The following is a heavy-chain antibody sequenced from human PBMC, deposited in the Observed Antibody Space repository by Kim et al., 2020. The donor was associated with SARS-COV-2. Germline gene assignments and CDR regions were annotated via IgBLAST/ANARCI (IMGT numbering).Heavy chain of an antibody. Sequence: AVSVKTRITNNPDTSKNQFSLQLNSVTPEDTAVYYCARDRDGSGNGPFDYWGQGTLVTVSS. D-gene: IGHD3-10*01. J-gene: IGHJ4*02. CDR3: ARDRDGSGNGPFDY. V-gene: IGHV6-1*01.